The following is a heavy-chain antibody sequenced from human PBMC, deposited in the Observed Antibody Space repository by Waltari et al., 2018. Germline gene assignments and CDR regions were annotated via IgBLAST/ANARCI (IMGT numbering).Heavy chain of an antibody. CDR2: IHPNSGDT. V-gene: IGHV1-2*02. J-gene: IGHJ4*02. Sequence: QVQLVQSGAEVKTPGASVKVYCKASGSAFTSYYMHWVRQAPGQGLEWMGWIHPNSGDTYYAQKFQGRVTMTRDTSITTAFMDLSRLRSDDTAVYYCARSYQSGSYWDYWGQGTLVTVSS. D-gene: IGHD1-26*01. CDR3: ARSYQSGSYWDY. CDR1: GSAFTSYY.